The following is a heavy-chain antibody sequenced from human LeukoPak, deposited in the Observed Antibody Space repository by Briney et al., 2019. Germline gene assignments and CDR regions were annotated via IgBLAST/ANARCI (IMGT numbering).Heavy chain of an antibody. J-gene: IGHJ4*02. CDR3: ARELHSGSYYFDY. Sequence: PSETLSLTCTVSGYSISSGYYWGWIRPPPGKGLEWIGRIYHSGSTYYNPSLKSRVTISVDTSKNQFSLKLSSVTAADTAVYYCARELHSGSYYFDYWGQGTLVTVSS. CDR2: IYHSGST. CDR1: GYSISSGYY. V-gene: IGHV4-38-2*02. D-gene: IGHD1-26*01.